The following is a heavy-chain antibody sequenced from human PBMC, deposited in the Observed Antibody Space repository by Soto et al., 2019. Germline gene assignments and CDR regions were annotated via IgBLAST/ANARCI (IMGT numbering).Heavy chain of an antibody. Sequence: GESLKISCEASGYTFTNYWISGVRQMPGKGLEWMENIDPSDSYTNYSPSFQGHVTISADKSISTAYLQWSSLMASGTAMYYCARLGGYDAYYFGMDVWGQGTTVTVSS. CDR3: ARLGGYDAYYFGMDV. D-gene: IGHD3-22*01. J-gene: IGHJ6*02. V-gene: IGHV5-10-1*01. CDR2: IDPSDSYT. CDR1: GYTFTNYW.